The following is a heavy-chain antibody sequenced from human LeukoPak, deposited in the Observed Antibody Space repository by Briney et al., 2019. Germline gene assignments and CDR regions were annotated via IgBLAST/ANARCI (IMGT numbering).Heavy chain of an antibody. J-gene: IGHJ3*02. CDR1: GYTFTSYD. V-gene: IGHV1-8*01. CDR2: MNPNSGNT. Sequence: ASVKVSCKASGYTFTSYDINWVRQATGQGLEWMGWMNPNSGNTGYAQKFQGRVTMTRNTSISTAYMELSSLRSEDTAVYYCARDLNDYYAFDIWGQGTMVTVSS. CDR3: ARDLNDYYAFDI. D-gene: IGHD4/OR15-4a*01.